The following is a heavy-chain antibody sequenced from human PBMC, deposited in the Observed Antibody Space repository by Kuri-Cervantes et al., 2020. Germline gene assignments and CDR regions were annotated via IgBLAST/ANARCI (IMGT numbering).Heavy chain of an antibody. Sequence: GESLKISCAASGFTFSSYGMHWVRQAPGKGLEWVAVISYDGSNKYYADSVKGRFTISRDNSKNTLYLQMNSLRAEDKAVYYCAKALYFDWLSYGYYFDYWGQGTLVTVSS. CDR1: GFTFSSYG. J-gene: IGHJ4*02. V-gene: IGHV3-30*18. CDR2: ISYDGSNK. D-gene: IGHD3-9*01. CDR3: AKALYFDWLSYGYYFDY.